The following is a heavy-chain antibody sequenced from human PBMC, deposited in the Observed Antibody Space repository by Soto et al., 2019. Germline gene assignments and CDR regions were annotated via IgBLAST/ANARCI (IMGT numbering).Heavy chain of an antibody. CDR1: GYTFTSYG. V-gene: IGHV1-18*01. CDR2: ISAYNGNT. CDR3: ARTYIVVGNPDYYGMDV. D-gene: IGHD2-15*01. Sequence: QVQLVQSGAEVKKPGASVKVSCKASGYTFTSYGISWVRQAPGQGLEWMGWISAYNGNTNYGQKLQGRVTMTTATSTSTAYMELRSLRSDDTAAYYFARTYIVVGNPDYYGMDVWGQGTTVTVSS. J-gene: IGHJ6*02.